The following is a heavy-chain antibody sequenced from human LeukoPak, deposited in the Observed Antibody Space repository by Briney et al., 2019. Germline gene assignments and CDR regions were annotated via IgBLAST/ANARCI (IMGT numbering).Heavy chain of an antibody. D-gene: IGHD3-10*01. CDR1: GGSISSYY. Sequence: SETLSLTCTVSGGSISSYYWSWIRHPPVKGLDWIGYVYYSGSTNYSASRKSRVTVSVDTSKSQFSLKLTSVTAADTAVYYCARVRSGSGSYYFDNWGQGTLVTVSS. CDR3: ARVRSGSGSYYFDN. V-gene: IGHV4-59*01. J-gene: IGHJ4*02. CDR2: VYYSGST.